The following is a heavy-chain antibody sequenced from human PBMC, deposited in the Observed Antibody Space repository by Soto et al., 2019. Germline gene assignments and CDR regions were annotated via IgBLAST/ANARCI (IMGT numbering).Heavy chain of an antibody. CDR3: TTDDPINRD. J-gene: IGHJ4*02. V-gene: IGHV3-72*01. Sequence: EVQLVESGGGLVQPGGSLRLSCAASGFTFSDHYMDWVRQAPGKGLEWVGRTRNKANSYTTEYAASVKGRFTISRDDSKNTLYLQMNSLKTEDTAVYYCTTDDPINRDWGQGTLVAVSS. CDR1: GFTFSDHY. CDR2: TRNKANSYTT.